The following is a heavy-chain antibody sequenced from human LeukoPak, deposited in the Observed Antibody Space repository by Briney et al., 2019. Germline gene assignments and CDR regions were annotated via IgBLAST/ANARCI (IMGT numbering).Heavy chain of an antibody. V-gene: IGHV3-23*01. J-gene: IGHJ4*02. D-gene: IGHD6-19*01. CDR3: AKRLGEPRAFDY. CDR2: ISGTSGTI. Sequence: GGSLRLSCAASGFTFSNYSISWVRQAPGKGLEWVSGISGTSGTINYAAPVKGRFTISRDNSKNTLYLQMNSLRVDDMAVYYCAKRLGEPRAFDYWGQGTLVTVSS. CDR1: GFTFSNYS.